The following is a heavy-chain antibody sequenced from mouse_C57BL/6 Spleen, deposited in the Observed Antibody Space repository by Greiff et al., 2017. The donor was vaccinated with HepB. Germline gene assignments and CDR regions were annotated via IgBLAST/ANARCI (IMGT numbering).Heavy chain of an antibody. V-gene: IGHV1-69*01. Sequence: VQLQQPGAELVMPGASVKLSCKASGYTFTSYWMHWVKQRPGQGLEWIGEIDPSDSYTNYNQKFKGKSTLTVDKSSSTAYMQLSSLTSEDSAVYYCARPYYSNHFAYWGQGTLVTVSA. J-gene: IGHJ3*01. CDR2: IDPSDSYT. D-gene: IGHD2-5*01. CDR3: ARPYYSNHFAY. CDR1: GYTFTSYW.